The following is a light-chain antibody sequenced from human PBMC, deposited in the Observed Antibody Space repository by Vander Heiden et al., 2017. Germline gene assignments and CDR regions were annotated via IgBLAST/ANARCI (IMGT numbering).Light chain of an antibody. CDR2: KAS. J-gene: IGKJ4*01. Sequence: DIQTTQSPTTLSASIGDRVTITCRASQSISSWLAWYQQKPGKAPKLLIYKASSLESGVPSRFSGSGSGTEFTLTISSLQPDDFATYYCQQYNSYPLTFGGGTKVEIK. CDR3: QQYNSYPLT. V-gene: IGKV1-5*03. CDR1: QSISSW.